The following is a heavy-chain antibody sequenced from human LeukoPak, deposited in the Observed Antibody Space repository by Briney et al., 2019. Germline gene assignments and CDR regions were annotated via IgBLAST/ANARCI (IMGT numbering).Heavy chain of an antibody. V-gene: IGHV1-8*02. CDR1: GYTFTSYE. Sequence: ASVKVSCKASGYTFTSYEINWVRQATGQGVEWMGWMNANSGNTGYAQKFQGRVTMTRNTSISTAYMEMSSLRSEDTAVYYCARGLRDSSGREYFQHWGQGTLITVSS. CDR3: ARGLRDSSGREYFQH. D-gene: IGHD3-22*01. CDR2: MNANSGNT. J-gene: IGHJ1*01.